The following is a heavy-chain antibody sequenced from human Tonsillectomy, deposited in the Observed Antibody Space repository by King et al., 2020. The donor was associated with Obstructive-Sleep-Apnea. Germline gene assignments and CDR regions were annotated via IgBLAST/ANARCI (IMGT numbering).Heavy chain of an antibody. J-gene: IGHJ4*02. CDR2: MYYSGNT. CDR1: GGSISNYY. V-gene: IGHV4-59*08. Sequence: QLQESGPGLVKPSETLSLTCTVSGGSISNYYWSWIRQPPGKGLEWIGYMYYSGNTNFNPSLKSRVTISSDTSKIQFSLRLSSVTAADPAVYYCARHRGVEDYGGYGDYFDYWGQGTQVTVSS. CDR3: ARHRGVEDYGGYGDYFDY. D-gene: IGHD4/OR15-4a*01.